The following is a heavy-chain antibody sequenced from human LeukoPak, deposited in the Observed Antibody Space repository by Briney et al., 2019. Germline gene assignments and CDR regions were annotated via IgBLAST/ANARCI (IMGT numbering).Heavy chain of an antibody. CDR3: ATSRGPRGFSFDP. V-gene: IGHV5-51*01. CDR1: GYSFTSYW. Sequence: GESLKISCKGSGYSFTSYWIGWVRQMPGKGLEWMGIIYPGDSDTRYSPSFQGQVTISADKSINTAYLQWSSLKASDTAMYYCATSRGPRGFSFDPWGQGTLVTVSS. J-gene: IGHJ5*02. D-gene: IGHD3-22*01. CDR2: IYPGDSDT.